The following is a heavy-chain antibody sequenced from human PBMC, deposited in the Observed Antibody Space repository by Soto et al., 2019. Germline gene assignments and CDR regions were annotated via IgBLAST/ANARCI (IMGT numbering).Heavy chain of an antibody. V-gene: IGHV3-74*01. J-gene: IGHJ4*02. D-gene: IGHD2-2*01. CDR3: TRSSMGFSYADS. Sequence: EVQLVESGGVLVQPGGSLRLSCAASGFTFSSYWMHWVRQAPGKGPVWVSRINDDGSDTVYEDSVKGRFTISRDNAKNTLYLQMNSLRAEDTAVYYCTRSSMGFSYADSWGQGTLVTVSS. CDR2: INDDGSDT. CDR1: GFTFSSYW.